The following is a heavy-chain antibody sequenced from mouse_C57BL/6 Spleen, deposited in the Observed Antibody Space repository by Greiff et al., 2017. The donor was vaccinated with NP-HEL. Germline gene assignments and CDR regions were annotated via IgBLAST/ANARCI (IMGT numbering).Heavy chain of an antibody. CDR3: ARRTLTAYYFDY. CDR1: GYTFTSYW. CDR2: IDPSDSYT. J-gene: IGHJ2*01. D-gene: IGHD4-1*01. V-gene: IGHV1-69*01. Sequence: QVQLKQPGAELVMPGASVKLSCKASGYTFTSYWMHWVKQRPGQGLEWIGEIDPSDSYTNYNQKFKGKSTLTVDKSSSTAYMQLSSLTSEDSAVYYCARRTLTAYYFDYWGQGTTLTVSS.